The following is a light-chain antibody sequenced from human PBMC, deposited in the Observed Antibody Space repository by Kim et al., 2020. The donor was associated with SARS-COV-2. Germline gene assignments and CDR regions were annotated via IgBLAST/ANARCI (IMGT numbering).Light chain of an antibody. Sequence: ASVKRTCTLSSGHNSYAIAWHQQQPEKGPRYLMKLNSDGSHSKGDGIPDRFSGSSSGAERYLTISSLQSEDEADYYCQTWGTGIWVFGGGTQLTVL. J-gene: IGLJ3*02. CDR2: LNSDGSH. CDR3: QTWGTGIWV. V-gene: IGLV4-69*01. CDR1: SGHNSYA.